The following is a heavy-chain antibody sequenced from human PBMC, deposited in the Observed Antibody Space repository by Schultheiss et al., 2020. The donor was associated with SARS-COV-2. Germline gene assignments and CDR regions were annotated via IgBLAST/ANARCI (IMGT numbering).Heavy chain of an antibody. Sequence: GGSLRLSCAASGFTFSNAWMSWVRQAPGKGLECISYINTGGTTMNYADSVKGRFTISRDNSKNTLYLQMGSLRAEDMALYYCARRMARAVMDVWGQGTMVTVSS. CDR3: ARRMARAVMDV. J-gene: IGHJ6*02. D-gene: IGHD3-10*01. CDR1: GFTFSNAW. V-gene: IGHV3-48*01. CDR2: INTGGTTM.